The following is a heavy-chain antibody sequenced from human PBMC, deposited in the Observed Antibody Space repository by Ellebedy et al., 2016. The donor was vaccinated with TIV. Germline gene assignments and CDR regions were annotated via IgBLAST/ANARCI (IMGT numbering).Heavy chain of an antibody. CDR2: FDPEDGKT. CDR1: GYSFTELF. D-gene: IGHD5/OR15-5a*01. J-gene: IGHJ6*02. V-gene: IGHV1-24*01. CDR3: TRHLPPPLRAEYYYAMDV. Sequence: ASVKVSCKVSGYSFTELFKHWVRQAPGKGLEWVGGFDPEDGKTVYAQNFQGRITMTEDRSTDTAYMELTSLRSEDTAVYYCTRHLPPPLRAEYYYAMDVWGQGTTVTVSS.